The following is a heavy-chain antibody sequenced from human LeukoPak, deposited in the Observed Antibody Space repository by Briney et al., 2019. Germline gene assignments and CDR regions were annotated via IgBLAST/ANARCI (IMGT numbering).Heavy chain of an antibody. J-gene: IGHJ4*02. D-gene: IGHD2-21*02. CDR2: ISGSGGST. Sequence: GGSLRLSCAASGFTFSSYAMSWVRQAPGKGLEGVSAISGSGGSTYYADSVKGRFTISRDNSKNTLYLQMNSLRAEDTAVYYCAKWGGGDCYLDYWGQGTLVTVSS. CDR1: GFTFSSYA. V-gene: IGHV3-23*01. CDR3: AKWGGGDCYLDY.